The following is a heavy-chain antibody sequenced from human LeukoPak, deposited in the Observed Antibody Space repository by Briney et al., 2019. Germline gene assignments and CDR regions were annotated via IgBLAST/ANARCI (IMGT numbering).Heavy chain of an antibody. CDR1: GYTFTDYY. CDR3: TKSGT. D-gene: IGHD1-26*01. V-gene: IGHV1-2*06. J-gene: IGHJ5*02. Sequence: ASVKVSCTASGYTFTDYYMHWVRQAPGQGLEWMGRINPHSGGTNYAQNFQGRVTMTRDTNITTAYMELRRLTSDDSAMYYCTKSGTWGQGTLVTVSS. CDR2: INPHSGGT.